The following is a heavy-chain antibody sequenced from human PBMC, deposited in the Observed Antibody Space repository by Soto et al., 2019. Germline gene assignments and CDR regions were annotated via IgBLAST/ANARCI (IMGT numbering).Heavy chain of an antibody. J-gene: IGHJ5*02. Sequence: SETLSLTCTVSGGSISSSSYYWGWIRQPPGKGLEWIGSIYYSGSTYYNPSLKSRVTISVDTSKNQFSLKLSSVTAADTAVYYCSGIAVVGRWFDPWGQGTLVTVSS. CDR1: GGSISSSSYY. V-gene: IGHV4-39*01. D-gene: IGHD6-19*01. CDR3: SGIAVVGRWFDP. CDR2: IYYSGST.